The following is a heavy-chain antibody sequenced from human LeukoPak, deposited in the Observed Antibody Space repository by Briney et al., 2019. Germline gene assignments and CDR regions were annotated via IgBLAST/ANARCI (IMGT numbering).Heavy chain of an antibody. D-gene: IGHD1-1*01. CDR3: ASPSRTGTTSAHQAFDI. CDR2: IDPSDSYT. Sequence: GESLRISCKGSGYCFTSYWISWVRQMPGKGLEWMGRIDPSDSYTNYSPSFQGHVTISADKSISTAYLQWSSLKASDTAMYYCASPSRTGTTSAHQAFDIWGQGTMVTVSS. V-gene: IGHV5-10-1*01. CDR1: GYCFTSYW. J-gene: IGHJ3*02.